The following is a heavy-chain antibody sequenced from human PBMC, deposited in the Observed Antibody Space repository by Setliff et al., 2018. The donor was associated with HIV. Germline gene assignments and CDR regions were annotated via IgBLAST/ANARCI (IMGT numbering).Heavy chain of an antibody. CDR3: ARAATGGDWFDP. CDR1: GESFSDNY. CDR2: INHNGST. V-gene: IGHV4-34*01. D-gene: IGHD1-26*01. J-gene: IGHJ5*02. Sequence: PSETLSLTCAVYGESFSDNYWSWIRQPPGKGLEWIGEINHNGSTNYNPSLKSRVTISVDTSKNQFSLKLSSVTAADRAVYYCARAATGGDWFDPWGQGTLVTVSS.